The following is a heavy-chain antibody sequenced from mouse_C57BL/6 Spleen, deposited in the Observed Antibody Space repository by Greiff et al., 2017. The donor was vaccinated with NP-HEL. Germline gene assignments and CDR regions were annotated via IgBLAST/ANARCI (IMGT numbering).Heavy chain of an antibody. CDR2: ISYDGSN. CDR1: GYSITSGYY. CDR3: ARTAKGFDY. V-gene: IGHV3-6*01. Sequence: EVKLQESGPGLVKPSQSLSLTCSVTGYSITSGYYWNWIRQSPGNKLEWRGYISYDGSNNYNPSFKNRITITRDTSKNQFFLKLNSVTTEDTATYYCARTAKGFDYWGQGTTLTVSS. J-gene: IGHJ2*01. D-gene: IGHD3-2*02.